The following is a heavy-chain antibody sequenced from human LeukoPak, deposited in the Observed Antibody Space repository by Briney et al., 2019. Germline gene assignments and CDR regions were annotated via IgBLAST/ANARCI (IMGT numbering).Heavy chain of an antibody. CDR2: ISGSGGRI. CDR3: ATSKYSGSY. Sequence: GGSLRLSCLASGITFSSSSMSWVRQAPGKGLEWVSAISGSGGRIYYGASVKGRFTISRDNSKNTLNLQMNSLRAEDTAVYYCATSKYSGSYWGQGTLVTVSS. V-gene: IGHV3-23*01. J-gene: IGHJ4*02. D-gene: IGHD1-26*01. CDR1: GITFSSSS.